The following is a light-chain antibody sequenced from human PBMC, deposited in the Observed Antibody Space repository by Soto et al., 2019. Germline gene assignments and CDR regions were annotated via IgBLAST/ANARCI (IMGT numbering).Light chain of an antibody. J-gene: IGKJ1*01. Sequence: EIVMTQSPATLSVSPGERATLSCRASQSVSSNLAWYQQKPGQAPRLLIYGASTRATGIPARFSGSGSGTGFTLTISSLQSEDFAVYYCQQYNNWPRTLGQGTKVDIK. CDR1: QSVSSN. CDR3: QQYNNWPRT. CDR2: GAS. V-gene: IGKV3-15*01.